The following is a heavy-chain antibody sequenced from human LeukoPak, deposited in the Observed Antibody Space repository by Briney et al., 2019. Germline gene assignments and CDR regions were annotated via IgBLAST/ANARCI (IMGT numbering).Heavy chain of an antibody. CDR2: IYPGDSDT. V-gene: IGHV5-51*01. J-gene: IGHJ6*03. CDR3: ARHSDCRTSKCSGGNFYYMDV. CDR1: GYRFISYW. D-gene: IGHD3-16*01. Sequence: GESLKISCKGSGYRFISYWIGWVRQMPGKGLEWMGIIYPGDSDTRYSPSFQGQVTISADKSTTTAYLQWGSLKASDTAIYYCARHSDCRTSKCSGGNFYYMDVWGKGTTVTVSS.